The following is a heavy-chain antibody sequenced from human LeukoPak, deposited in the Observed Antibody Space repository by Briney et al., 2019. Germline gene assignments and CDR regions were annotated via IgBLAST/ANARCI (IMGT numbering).Heavy chain of an antibody. CDR2: IYYSGST. V-gene: IGHV4-59*01. CDR3: ARERYSGYDFYYLDY. Sequence: NPSETLSLTCTVSGASITSYSWNWIRQPPGKGLEWIGYIYYSGSTNYNPSLRSRVTISVDTSKTQFSLKLTSVTAADTAIYYCARERYSGYDFYYLDYWGQGTLVTVSS. CDR1: GASITSYS. D-gene: IGHD5-12*01. J-gene: IGHJ4*02.